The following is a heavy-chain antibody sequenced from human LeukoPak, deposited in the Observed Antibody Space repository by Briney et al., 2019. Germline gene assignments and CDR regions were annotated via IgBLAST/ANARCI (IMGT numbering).Heavy chain of an antibody. V-gene: IGHV3-53*01. CDR2: LYSGGAT. Sequence: GGSLRLSCAASGFTVSSNYMSWVRQPAGKGLEWVSVLYSGGATFYADAVKGRFTISRDTSKNTLYLQMNDLRADDTAVYYCTKLKGWYGEGFFDYWGQGTLVTVSS. J-gene: IGHJ4*02. CDR3: TKLKGWYGEGFFDY. CDR1: GFTVSSNY. D-gene: IGHD6-19*01.